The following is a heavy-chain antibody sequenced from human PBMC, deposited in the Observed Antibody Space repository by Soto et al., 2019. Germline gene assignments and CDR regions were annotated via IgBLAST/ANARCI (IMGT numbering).Heavy chain of an antibody. D-gene: IGHD5-12*01. V-gene: IGHV3-74*01. CDR1: GFTFSSYW. CDR2: INSDGSST. Sequence: EVQLVESGGGLVQPGGSLRLSCAASGFTFSSYWMHWVRQAPGKGLVWVSRINSDGSSTSYADSVKGRFTISRDNAKNTLYLQMNSLRADDTAVYYCARDPVGYDTFAYWGQGTLVTVSS. CDR3: ARDPVGYDTFAY. J-gene: IGHJ4*02.